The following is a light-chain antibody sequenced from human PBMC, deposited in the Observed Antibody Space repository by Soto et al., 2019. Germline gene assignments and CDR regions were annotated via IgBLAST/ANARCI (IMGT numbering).Light chain of an antibody. CDR3: QQFENLPLT. CDR1: QDIGNY. J-gene: IGKJ4*01. CDR2: DDS. V-gene: IGKV1-33*01. Sequence: DIQMTQSPASLSASVGDRVTITCQASQDIGNYLNWYQQKPGQAPKLLIYDDSNLETGVPPRFSGGGSGTDFNFTISSLQPEDIATYYCQQFENLPLTFGGGTKVEIK.